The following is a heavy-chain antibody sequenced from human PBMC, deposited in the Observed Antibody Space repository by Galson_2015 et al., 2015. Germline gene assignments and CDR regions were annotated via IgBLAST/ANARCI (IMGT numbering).Heavy chain of an antibody. J-gene: IGHJ6*03. CDR3: ARDTYGSGSYSYYYYYYMDV. D-gene: IGHD3-10*01. Sequence: SVKVSCKASGYTFTSYGISWVRQAPGQGLEWMGWISAYNGNTNYAQKPQGRVTMTTDTSTSTAYMELRSLRSDDTAVYYCARDTYGSGSYSYYYYYYMDVWGKGTTVTVSS. CDR2: ISAYNGNT. V-gene: IGHV1-18*01. CDR1: GYTFTSYG.